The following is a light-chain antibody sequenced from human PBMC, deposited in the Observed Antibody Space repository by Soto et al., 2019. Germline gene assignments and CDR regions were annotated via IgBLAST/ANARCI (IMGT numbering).Light chain of an antibody. Sequence: EIVLTQSPGTLSLSPGKRATISCRASQTISSNYLAWYRQKPGQAPRLLIYTASNRARGIPDRFVGSGSGTDFTLTGSRLEPEDFAVCYCQQYGSAPWTFGQGTKVEI. CDR1: QTISSNY. CDR3: QQYGSAPWT. J-gene: IGKJ1*01. CDR2: TAS. V-gene: IGKV3-20*01.